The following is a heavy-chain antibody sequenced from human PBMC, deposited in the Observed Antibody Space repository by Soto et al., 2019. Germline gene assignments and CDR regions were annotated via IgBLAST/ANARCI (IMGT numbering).Heavy chain of an antibody. CDR3: ARGPTYGDPHFSLDY. Sequence: SETLSLTXTVSAGSVSSGSYDWSWIRQPPGKGLEWIGYIYYSGSTNYNPSLKSRVTISVDTSKNQFSLKLSSVTAADTAVYYCARGPTYGDPHFSLDYCGQGTRGTVSS. D-gene: IGHD4-17*01. V-gene: IGHV4-61*01. J-gene: IGHJ4*02. CDR1: AGSVSSGSYD. CDR2: IYYSGST.